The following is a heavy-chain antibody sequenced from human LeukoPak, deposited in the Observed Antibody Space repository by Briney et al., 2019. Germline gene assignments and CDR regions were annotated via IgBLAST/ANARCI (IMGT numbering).Heavy chain of an antibody. CDR1: GFTFSSYA. J-gene: IGHJ4*02. V-gene: IGHV3-30*04. Sequence: GRSLRLSCAASGFTFSSYAMHWVRQAPGKGLEWVAVISYDGSNKYYADSVKGRFTISRDNSKNTLYLQMNSLRAEDTAVYYCARGGYYDSSGYYSVPDYWGQGTLVTVSS. D-gene: IGHD3-22*01. CDR3: ARGGYYDSSGYYSVPDY. CDR2: ISYDGSNK.